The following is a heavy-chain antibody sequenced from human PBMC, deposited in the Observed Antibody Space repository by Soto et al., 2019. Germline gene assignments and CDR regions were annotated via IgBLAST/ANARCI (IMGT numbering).Heavy chain of an antibody. CDR2: ISANGQGI. Sequence: GGSLRLSCAASGFTFSSYGMHWVRQAPGKGLEWVSAISANGQGIYYADSVKGRFIISRDSSKNTVFLHMDSLTAEDTAVYYCAKDRNYPRDQFHNWGQGTLVTVSS. J-gene: IGHJ4*02. D-gene: IGHD1-7*01. CDR3: AKDRNYPRDQFHN. CDR1: GFTFSSYG. V-gene: IGHV3-23*01.